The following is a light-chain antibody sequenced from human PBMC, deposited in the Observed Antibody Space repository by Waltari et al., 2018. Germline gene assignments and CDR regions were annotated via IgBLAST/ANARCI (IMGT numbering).Light chain of an antibody. CDR3: ATWDDTLRGPV. V-gene: IGLV1-47*01. Sequence: QSVLTQAPSASGTPGQRVTVSCSASSSNVGNNFVSWYQHLPGTAPKLLIFKHNQRPSGVPDRFSGSRSGTSASLAISGLRSEDEAAYYCATWDDTLRGPVFGGGTKLTVL. J-gene: IGLJ2*01. CDR2: KHN. CDR1: SSNVGNNF.